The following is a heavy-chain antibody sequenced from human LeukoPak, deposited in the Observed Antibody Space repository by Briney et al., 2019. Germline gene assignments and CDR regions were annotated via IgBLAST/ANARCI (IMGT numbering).Heavy chain of an antibody. CDR2: IYHTGST. Sequence: SGTLSLTCAVSGGSISISNWYSWVRQPPGKGLEWIGEIYHTGSTNYNPSLKSRVTISVDKSKNQVSLKLSSVTAADTAVYYCATTRRPYFDYWGQGTLVTVSS. CDR3: ATTRRPYFDY. D-gene: IGHD4-11*01. CDR1: GGSISISNW. V-gene: IGHV4-4*02. J-gene: IGHJ4*02.